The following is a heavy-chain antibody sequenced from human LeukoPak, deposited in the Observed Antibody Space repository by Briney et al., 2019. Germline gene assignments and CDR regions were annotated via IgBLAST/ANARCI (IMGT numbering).Heavy chain of an antibody. V-gene: IGHV3-53*01. D-gene: IGHD3-22*01. CDR1: GFTVSSNY. CDR3: ARGRGVVVIAYFDY. Sequence: GGSLRLSCAASGFTVSSNYMSWVRQAPGKGLEWVSVIYSGGSTYYADSVKGRFTISRDNSKNTLYLQMNSLRAEDTAVNYCARGRGVVVIAYFDYWGQGTLVTVSS. CDR2: IYSGGST. J-gene: IGHJ4*02.